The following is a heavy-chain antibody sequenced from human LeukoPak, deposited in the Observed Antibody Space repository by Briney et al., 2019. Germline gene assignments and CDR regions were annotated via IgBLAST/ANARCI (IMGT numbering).Heavy chain of an antibody. CDR3: ARVEYSSSSGDY. CDR1: GGSISGSSYY. J-gene: IGHJ4*02. D-gene: IGHD6-6*01. Sequence: SETLSLTCTVSGGSISGSSYYWGWIRQPPGKGLEWIGSIYYSGSTYYNPSLKSRVTISVDTSKNQFSLKLSSVTAADTAVYYCARVEYSSSSGDYWGQGTLVTVSS. V-gene: IGHV4-39*01. CDR2: IYYSGST.